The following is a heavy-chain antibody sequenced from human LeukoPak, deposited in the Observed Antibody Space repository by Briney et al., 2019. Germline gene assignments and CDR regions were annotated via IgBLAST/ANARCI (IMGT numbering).Heavy chain of an antibody. J-gene: IGHJ3*02. CDR3: ARDSSTYDPPAFDI. Sequence: GGSLRRSCAGSGFTFSSYEMNWVRQAPGKGLEWVSYISSSGSTIYYADSVKGRFTISRDNAKNSLYLQMNSLRAEDTAVYYCARDSSTYDPPAFDIWGQGTMVTVSS. CDR2: ISSSGSTI. V-gene: IGHV3-48*03. D-gene: IGHD5-12*01. CDR1: GFTFSSYE.